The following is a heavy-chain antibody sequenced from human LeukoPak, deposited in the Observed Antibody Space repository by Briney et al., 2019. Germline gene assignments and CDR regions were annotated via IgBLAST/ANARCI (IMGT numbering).Heavy chain of an antibody. Sequence: GGSLRLSCAASGFTVSSNYMSWVRQAPGKGLEWVSVIYSGGSTYYADSVKGRFTISRDNSKNTLYLQMNSLRAEDTAVYYCATANGDYRYYYYMDVWGKGTTVTVSS. CDR1: GFTVSSNY. CDR2: IYSGGST. J-gene: IGHJ6*03. V-gene: IGHV3-53*01. D-gene: IGHD4-17*01. CDR3: ATANGDYRYYYYMDV.